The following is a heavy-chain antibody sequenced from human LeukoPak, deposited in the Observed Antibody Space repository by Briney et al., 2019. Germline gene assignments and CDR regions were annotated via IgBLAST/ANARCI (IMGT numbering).Heavy chain of an antibody. V-gene: IGHV4-34*01. CDR3: ARGHSVVPSHYMDV. D-gene: IGHD2-2*01. CDR2: INHSGST. J-gene: IGHJ6*03. CDR1: GGSFSGYY. Sequence: SETLSLTCAVYGGSFSGYYWSWTRQPPGKGLEWIGEINHSGSTNYNPSLKSRVTISVDTSKNQFSLKLSSVTAADTAVYYCARGHSVVPSHYMDVWGKGTTVTVSS.